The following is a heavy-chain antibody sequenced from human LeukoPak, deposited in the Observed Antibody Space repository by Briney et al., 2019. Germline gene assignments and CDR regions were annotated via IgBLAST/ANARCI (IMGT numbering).Heavy chain of an antibody. V-gene: IGHV1-3*02. Sequence: ASVKVSCKASGGTFSSYAISWVRQAPGQGLEWMGWRNPGNGGTKYSQELQGRFTISRDTSASTAYMERSRLRYEDTAVYYCVRDSGEAILDYWGQGTQVTVSS. CDR2: RNPGNGGT. CDR1: GGTFSSYA. J-gene: IGHJ4*02. CDR3: VRDSGEAILDY. D-gene: IGHD2-21*01.